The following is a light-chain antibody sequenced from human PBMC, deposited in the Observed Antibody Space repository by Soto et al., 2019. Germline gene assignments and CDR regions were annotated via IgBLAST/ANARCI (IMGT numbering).Light chain of an antibody. J-gene: IGKJ1*01. V-gene: IGKV1-5*03. Sequence: DIQMTQSPSTLSASVGDGVTITCRASQTITTSLAWYQQKPGKAPKLRIYKASSLESGVPSRFSGSGSGTEFTLTISSLQPDDFATYYCQQYDSYSVRTFGQGTKVEI. CDR3: QQYDSYSVRT. CDR1: QTITTS. CDR2: KAS.